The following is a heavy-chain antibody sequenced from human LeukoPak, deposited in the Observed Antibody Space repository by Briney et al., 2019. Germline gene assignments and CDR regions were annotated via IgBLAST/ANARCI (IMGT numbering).Heavy chain of an antibody. D-gene: IGHD5-12*01. CDR1: GFPFSIYG. J-gene: IGHJ4*02. CDR3: AKDGAWLRFDD. V-gene: IGHV3-23*01. Sequence: GGSRRLSCAGSGFPFSIYGMNWVRQAPGKGLEWVSGISPGGGPTYYADSVKGRFTISRDDSKNTLYLQMNNLRAEDTAVYYCAKDGAWLRFDDWGQGILVTVSS. CDR2: ISPGGGPT.